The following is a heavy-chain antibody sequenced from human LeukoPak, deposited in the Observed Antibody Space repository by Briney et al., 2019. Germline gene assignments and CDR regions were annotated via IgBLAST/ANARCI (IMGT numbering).Heavy chain of an antibody. CDR3: ARYAQRGCDYSNSLEY. CDR2: IWSDGTNQ. Sequence: GTSLRLSCAASKFTFSHYGMHWVRQARGKGLRWVAVIWSDGTNQHYADSVKGRFTISRDNFNNMVYLQMNSLRVDDTGVYYCARYAQRGCDYSNSLEYWGQGALVTVP. J-gene: IGHJ4*02. CDR1: KFTFSHYG. V-gene: IGHV3-33*01. D-gene: IGHD4-11*01.